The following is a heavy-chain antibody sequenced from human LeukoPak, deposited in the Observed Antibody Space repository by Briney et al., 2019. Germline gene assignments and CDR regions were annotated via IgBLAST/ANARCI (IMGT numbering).Heavy chain of an antibody. CDR2: INPNSGGT. V-gene: IGHV1-2*02. J-gene: IGHJ5*02. CDR3: ARDRIAAPSFDP. CDR1: GYTFTGYY. Sequence: GASVKVSCKASGYTFTGYYMHWVRQAPGQGLEWMGWINPNSGGTNYAQKFKGRVTMTRDTSISTAYMELSRLRSDDTAVYYCARDRIAAPSFDPWGQGTLVTVSS. D-gene: IGHD6-13*01.